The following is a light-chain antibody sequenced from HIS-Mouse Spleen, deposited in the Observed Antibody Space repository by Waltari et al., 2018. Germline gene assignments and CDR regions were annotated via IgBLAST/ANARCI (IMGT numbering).Light chain of an antibody. CDR2: GAS. V-gene: IGKV3-20*01. Sequence: EIVLTQSPGTLSLSPGERATLSCRARQSVSSSYLAWYQQKPGQAPRLLIYGASSRATGIPDRFSGSGSGTDFTLTISRLEPEDFAVYYCQQYGSSPPLTFGGGTKVEIK. J-gene: IGKJ4*01. CDR3: QQYGSSPPLT. CDR1: QSVSSSY.